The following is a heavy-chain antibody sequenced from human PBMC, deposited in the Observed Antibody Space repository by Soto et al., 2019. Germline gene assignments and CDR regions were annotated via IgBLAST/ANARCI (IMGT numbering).Heavy chain of an antibody. CDR3: AGGYSYGSFDGHYYYGMDV. CDR1: GGSFSDYY. Sequence: SETLSLTCAVYGGSFSDYYWSWIRQPPGKGLEWIGEINHSGSTNYNPSLKSRVTISVDTSKNQFSLKLSSVTAADTAVYYCAGGYSYGSFDGHYYYGMDVWGQGTTVTVSS. D-gene: IGHD5-18*01. J-gene: IGHJ6*02. CDR2: INHSGST. V-gene: IGHV4-34*01.